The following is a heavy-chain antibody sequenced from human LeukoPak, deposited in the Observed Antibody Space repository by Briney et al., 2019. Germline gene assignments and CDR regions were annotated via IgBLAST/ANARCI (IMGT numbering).Heavy chain of an antibody. CDR3: ARDSQADYGDYDYYYYGMDV. D-gene: IGHD4-17*01. CDR2: IYYSGST. V-gene: IGHV4-30-4*01. Sequence: SSETLSLTCTVSGGSISSGDYYWSWIRQPPGKGLEWIGYIYYSGSTYYNPSLKSRVTISVDTSKNQFSLKLSSVTAADTAVYYCARDSQADYGDYDYYYYGMDVWGQGTTVTVSS. CDR1: GGSISSGDYY. J-gene: IGHJ6*02.